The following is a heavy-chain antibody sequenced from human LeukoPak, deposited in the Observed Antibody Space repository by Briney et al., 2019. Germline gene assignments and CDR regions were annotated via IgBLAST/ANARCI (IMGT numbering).Heavy chain of an antibody. CDR2: MSYDGSNK. CDR1: GFTFSSYE. D-gene: IGHD1-26*01. CDR3: AKGVSGGIVGATY. V-gene: IGHV3-30*18. Sequence: GGSLRLSCAASGFTFSSYEMNWVRQAPGKGLEWVAVMSYDGSNKYYADSVKGRFTISRDNSKNTLYLQMNSLRAEDTAVYYCAKGVSGGIVGATYWGQGTLVTVSS. J-gene: IGHJ4*02.